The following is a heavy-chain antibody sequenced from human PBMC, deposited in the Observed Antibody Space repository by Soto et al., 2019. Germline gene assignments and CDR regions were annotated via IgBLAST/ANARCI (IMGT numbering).Heavy chain of an antibody. D-gene: IGHD3-9*01. J-gene: IGHJ6*04. CDR3: ARHLRYDTPSV. Sequence: SETLSLTCTVSGGSISSYYWSWIRQPPGKGLEWIGYIYYSGSTNYNPSLKSRVTISVDTSKNQFSLKLSSVTAADTAVYYCARHLRYDTPSVWGKGTTVIVSS. CDR1: GGSISSYY. V-gene: IGHV4-59*08. CDR2: IYYSGST.